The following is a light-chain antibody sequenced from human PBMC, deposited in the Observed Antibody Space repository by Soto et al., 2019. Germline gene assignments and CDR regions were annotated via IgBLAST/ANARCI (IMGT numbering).Light chain of an antibody. V-gene: IGLV2-14*01. Sequence: QSARTQPASGSRSPGQSITISCTGTSSDVGGYNYVSWYQQHPGIAPKLLIYGVTNRPSGVSTRFSGSKSGNTASLTISGLQAEDEADHHCSSYTSASTLLYLFGTGTKLTLL. J-gene: IGLJ1*01. CDR2: GVT. CDR3: SSYTSASTLLYL. CDR1: SSDVGGYNY.